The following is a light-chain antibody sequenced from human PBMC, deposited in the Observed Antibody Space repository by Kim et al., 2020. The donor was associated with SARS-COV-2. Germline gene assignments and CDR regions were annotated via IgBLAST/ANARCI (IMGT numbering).Light chain of an antibody. Sequence: ASVGYRVTIPCRKRQSIDKHLNWYQQKPWRAPQLLVYLTSTLENGVPSRFSGSGSGTDFTLTISSLQLEDFATYYCQQSAVTPPDFGQGTRLEIK. V-gene: IGKV1-39*01. CDR2: LTS. CDR1: QSIDKH. CDR3: QQSAVTPPD. J-gene: IGKJ5*01.